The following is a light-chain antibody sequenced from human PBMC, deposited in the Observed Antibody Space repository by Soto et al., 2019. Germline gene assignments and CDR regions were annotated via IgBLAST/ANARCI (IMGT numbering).Light chain of an antibody. J-gene: IGKJ5*01. CDR1: QSVSSN. Sequence: EIVMTQSPATLSVSPGERATLSCRASQSVSSNLAWYQQKSGQPPRLLIYGASTRATGLPARFSGSGSGTEFTLTISSLQSEDFAVYYCQQYNKWPITFGQGTRLEI. CDR3: QQYNKWPIT. CDR2: GAS. V-gene: IGKV3-15*01.